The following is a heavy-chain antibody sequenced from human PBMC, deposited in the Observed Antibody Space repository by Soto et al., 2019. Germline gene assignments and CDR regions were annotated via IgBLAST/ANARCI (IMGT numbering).Heavy chain of an antibody. CDR2: IYHGGTT. CDR1: GGAIYSAGSC. J-gene: IGHJ4*02. CDR3: ARYCSGGTCYDRIDY. Sequence: SETLSLTCAVSGGAIYSAGSCLICIRQIPGRGLEWIGHIYHGGTTDYNPSLKSRITMSVDTSKNQFSLELNSVTAADTAVYYCARYCSGGTCYDRIDYWGQGTLVTVSS. D-gene: IGHD2-15*01. V-gene: IGHV4-31*11.